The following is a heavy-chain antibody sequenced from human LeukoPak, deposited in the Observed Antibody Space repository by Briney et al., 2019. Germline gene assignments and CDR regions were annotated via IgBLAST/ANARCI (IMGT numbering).Heavy chain of an antibody. J-gene: IGHJ3*02. CDR3: ARYRGYSYGYDHDAFDI. Sequence: GESLKISCKGSGYSFTSNWIGWARQKPGKGLEWMGIIYPGDSDTRYSPSFQGQVTISADKSISTAYLQWSSLKASDTAMYYCARYRGYSYGYDHDAFDIWGQGTMVTVSS. CDR2: IYPGDSDT. V-gene: IGHV5-51*01. CDR1: GYSFTSNW. D-gene: IGHD5-18*01.